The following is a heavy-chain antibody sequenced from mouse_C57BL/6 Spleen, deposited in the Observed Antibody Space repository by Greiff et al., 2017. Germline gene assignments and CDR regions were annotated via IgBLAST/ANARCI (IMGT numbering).Heavy chain of an antibody. V-gene: IGHV1-64*01. J-gene: IGHJ4*01. Sequence: QVQLQQPGAELVKPGASVKLSCKASGYTFTSYWMHWVKQRPGQGLEWIGMIHPNSGSTNYNEKFKSKATLTVDKSSSTAYMQLSSLTSEDSAVYYCAREDYYGSPHYYAMDYWGQGTSVTVSS. D-gene: IGHD1-1*01. CDR2: IHPNSGST. CDR3: AREDYYGSPHYYAMDY. CDR1: GYTFTSYW.